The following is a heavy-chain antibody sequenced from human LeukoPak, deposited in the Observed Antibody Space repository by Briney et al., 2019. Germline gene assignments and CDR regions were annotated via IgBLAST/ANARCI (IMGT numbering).Heavy chain of an antibody. CDR1: GFVVSENY. Sequence: QPGGSLRLSCAASGFVVSENYISWVRQAPGKGLEWLSVVYSGGGSTYYADSVRGRFTISRDNSENTVFLQMSSLRAEDTAIYYCARGWALLEYLDYRGPGTQVTVSS. CDR2: VYSGGGST. CDR3: ARGWALLEYLDY. J-gene: IGHJ4*02. V-gene: IGHV3-53*01. D-gene: IGHD4-23*01.